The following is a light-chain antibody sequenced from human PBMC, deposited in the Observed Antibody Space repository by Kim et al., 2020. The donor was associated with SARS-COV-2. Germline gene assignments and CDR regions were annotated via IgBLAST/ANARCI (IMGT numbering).Light chain of an antibody. Sequence: VSVSPTQQATITCSGDKLGDEYACWYQQKPGQSPVLVIYQDSKRPSGIPERFSGSNSGNTATLTISGTQAMDEADYYCQAWDSDVVFGGGTQLTVL. CDR3: QAWDSDVV. CDR2: QDS. CDR1: KLGDEY. J-gene: IGLJ2*01. V-gene: IGLV3-1*01.